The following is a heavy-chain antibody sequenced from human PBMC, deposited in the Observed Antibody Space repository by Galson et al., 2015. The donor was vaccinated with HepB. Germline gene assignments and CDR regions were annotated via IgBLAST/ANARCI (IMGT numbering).Heavy chain of an antibody. J-gene: IGHJ4*02. V-gene: IGHV3-15*01. CDR2: IKSKTDGGTT. D-gene: IGHD3-16*02. CDR1: GITFSNAW. CDR3: TTDSRVIYSFDY. Sequence: CAASGITFSNAWMSWVRQAPGKGLEWVGRIKSKTDGGTTDYAAPVKGRFTISRDDSKNTLNLQMNSLKTEDTAVYYCTTDSRVIYSFDYWGQGTLVTVSS.